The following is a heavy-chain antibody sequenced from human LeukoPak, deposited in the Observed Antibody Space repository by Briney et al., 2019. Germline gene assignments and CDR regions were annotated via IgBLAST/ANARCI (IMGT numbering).Heavy chain of an antibody. CDR1: GGSFSSYY. Sequence: SETLSLTCTVSGGSFSSYYWSWIRQPPGKGLEWIGYIYYSGSTNYNPSLKSRVTISVDTSKNQFSLKLSSVTAADTAVYYCARDRSGWYSGTRGWFDPWGQGTLVTVSS. V-gene: IGHV4-59*01. D-gene: IGHD6-19*01. J-gene: IGHJ5*02. CDR3: ARDRSGWYSGTRGWFDP. CDR2: IYYSGST.